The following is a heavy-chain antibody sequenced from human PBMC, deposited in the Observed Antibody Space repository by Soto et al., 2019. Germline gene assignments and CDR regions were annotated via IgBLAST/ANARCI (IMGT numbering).Heavy chain of an antibody. D-gene: IGHD4-17*01. Sequence: SETLSLTCAVYGGSFSGYYWSWIRQPPGKGLEWIGEINHSGSTNYNPSLKSRVTISVDTSKNQFSLKLSSVTAADTAVYYCARAFGDTTVVTVVDAFDIWGQGTMVTVSS. V-gene: IGHV4-34*01. CDR3: ARAFGDTTVVTVVDAFDI. CDR2: INHSGST. J-gene: IGHJ3*02. CDR1: GGSFSGYY.